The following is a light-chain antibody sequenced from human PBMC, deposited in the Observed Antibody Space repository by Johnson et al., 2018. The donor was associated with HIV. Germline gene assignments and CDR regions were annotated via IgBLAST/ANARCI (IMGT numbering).Light chain of an antibody. CDR1: SSNIGNNY. J-gene: IGLJ1*01. CDR2: EDT. CDR3: GTWDRSLTAHYV. V-gene: IGLV1-51*02. Sequence: QSVLTQPPSVSAAPGQKVTISCSGTSSNIGNNYVSWYQQLPGTAPKLLIYEDTRRPSGIPDRFSGSKSGTSATLGITGLQTGDEGDYYCGTWDRSLTAHYVFGVGTTVTGL.